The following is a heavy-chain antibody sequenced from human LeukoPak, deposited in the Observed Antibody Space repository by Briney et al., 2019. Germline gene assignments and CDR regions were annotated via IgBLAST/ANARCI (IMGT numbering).Heavy chain of an antibody. V-gene: IGHV3-33*01. J-gene: IGHJ4*02. Sequence: GGSLRLSCAASGFTFSSYGMHWVRQAPGKGLEWVAVIWYDGTNRYYADSVKGRFTISRDNSKNTLYLQMNSLRAEDTAVYYCARIGGDRHPIEYWGQGTLVTVSS. CDR3: ARIGGDRHPIEY. CDR1: GFTFSSYG. D-gene: IGHD2-21*02. CDR2: IWYDGTNR.